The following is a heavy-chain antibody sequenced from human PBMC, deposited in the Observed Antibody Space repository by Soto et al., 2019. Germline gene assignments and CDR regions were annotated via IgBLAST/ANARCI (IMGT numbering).Heavy chain of an antibody. V-gene: IGHV3-21*01. D-gene: IGHD1-1*01. CDR3: ARSTSLGGMDV. Sequence: EVQLVESGGGLVMPGGSLRLSCIASGFSFSTYSMNWVRQAPGKGLEWVSSIRRSGDYTYYADSLKGRFTISRDNAKNSLSLQMINLRAEDTAVYYCARSTSLGGMDVWGQGTTVTVSS. J-gene: IGHJ6*02. CDR2: IRRSGDYT. CDR1: GFSFSTYS.